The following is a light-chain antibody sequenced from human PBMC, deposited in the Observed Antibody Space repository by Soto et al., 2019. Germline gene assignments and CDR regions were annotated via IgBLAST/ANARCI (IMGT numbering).Light chain of an antibody. J-gene: IGLJ2*01. Sequence: QSVLTQPPSVSGAPGERVTISCTGSSSDIGAGYRVRWYQQVPGTAPKLLIYDNTNRPSGVSVRFSGSKSGTSASLAISGLQPEDEADYYCQSFDKYLSAVVFGAGTKLTVL. CDR1: SSDIGAGYR. CDR2: DNT. V-gene: IGLV1-40*01. CDR3: QSFDKYLSAVV.